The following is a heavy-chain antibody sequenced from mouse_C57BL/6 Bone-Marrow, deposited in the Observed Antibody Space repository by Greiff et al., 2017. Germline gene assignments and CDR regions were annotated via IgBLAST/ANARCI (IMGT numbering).Heavy chain of an antibody. CDR3: ARPYYGSSYQFAY. D-gene: IGHD1-1*01. Sequence: QVQLQQSGAELARPGASVKLSCKASGYTFTSYGISWVKQRTGQGLEWIGEIYPRSGNTYYNEKIKGKATLTADKSYCTAYMERRSLTSEDSAVYFCARPYYGSSYQFAYWGQGTLVTVSA. CDR2: IYPRSGNT. J-gene: IGHJ3*01. V-gene: IGHV1-81*01. CDR1: GYTFTSYG.